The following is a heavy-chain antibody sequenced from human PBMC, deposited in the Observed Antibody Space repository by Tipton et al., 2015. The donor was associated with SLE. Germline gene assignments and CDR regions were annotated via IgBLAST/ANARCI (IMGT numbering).Heavy chain of an antibody. J-gene: IGHJ2*01. D-gene: IGHD6-6*01. CDR2: IYYSGST. CDR1: GGSISSYY. CDR3: ARDPAPYSSPSEYFDL. Sequence: LRLSCTVSGGSISSYYWSWIRQPPGKGLEWIGYIYYSGSTNYNPPLKSRVTISVDTSKNQFSLKLSSVTAADTAVYYCARDPAPYSSPSEYFDLWGRGTLVTVSS. V-gene: IGHV4-59*01.